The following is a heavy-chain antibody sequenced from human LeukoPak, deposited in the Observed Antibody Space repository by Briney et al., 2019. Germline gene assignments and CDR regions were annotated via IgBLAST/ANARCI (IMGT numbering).Heavy chain of an antibody. D-gene: IGHD3-22*01. Sequence: SETLSLTCTVSGGSISSGSYYWSWIRQPAGKGLEWIGRIYTSGSTNYNPSLKSRVTISVDTSKNQFSLKLSSVTAADTAVYYCARGLISGYYYNYWGQGTLVTVSS. J-gene: IGHJ4*02. CDR1: GGSISSGSYY. CDR3: ARGLISGYYYNY. V-gene: IGHV4-61*02. CDR2: IYTSGST.